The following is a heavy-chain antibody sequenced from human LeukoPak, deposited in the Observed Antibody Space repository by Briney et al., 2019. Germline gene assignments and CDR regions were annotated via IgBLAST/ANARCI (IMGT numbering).Heavy chain of an antibody. V-gene: IGHV3-23*01. CDR3: AKIPDVSDY. Sequence: GVLRLSCAVSGFTFSSYAMIWVRQAPGRGLVWVSSIGASGDSIYYTDSVKGRFTISRDNSKNTLYLQMSSLRVEDTAVYYRAKIPDVSDYWGQGTLVTVSS. J-gene: IGHJ4*02. CDR2: IGASGDSI. CDR1: GFTFSSYA.